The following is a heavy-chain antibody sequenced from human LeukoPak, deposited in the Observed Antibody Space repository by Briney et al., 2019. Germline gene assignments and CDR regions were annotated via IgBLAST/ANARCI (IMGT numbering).Heavy chain of an antibody. J-gene: IGHJ4*02. CDR1: GFIFSNYW. CDR3: ARDLRAAGILYYFDY. CDR2: IKQDGGQK. V-gene: IGHV3-7*01. Sequence: PGGSLRLSCAASGFIFSNYWMSWVRQAPGKGLEWVANIKQDGGQKYYVDSLKGRFTISRDNAKNSLYLQMNSLRAEDTAVYYCARDLRAAGILYYFDYWGQGTLVTVSS. D-gene: IGHD6-13*01.